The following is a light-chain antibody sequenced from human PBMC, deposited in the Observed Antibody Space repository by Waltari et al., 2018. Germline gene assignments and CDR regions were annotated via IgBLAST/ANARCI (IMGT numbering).Light chain of an antibody. J-gene: IGLJ3*02. V-gene: IGLV1-47*01. CDR3: AAWDDSLSGLV. CDR1: SSNIGSNY. CDR2: KNN. Sequence: QSVLTQPPSASGTPGQKVTISCNGSSSNIGSNYVYWYQQFPGTAPKLLTFKNNQRPSGVPDRFSDSKSGTSASLAINGLRSEDEADYYCAAWDDSLSGLVLGGGNKVTVL.